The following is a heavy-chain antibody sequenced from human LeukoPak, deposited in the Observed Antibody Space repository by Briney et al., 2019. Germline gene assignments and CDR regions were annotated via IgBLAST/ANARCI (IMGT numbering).Heavy chain of an antibody. CDR1: GFTVSSNY. CDR3: ARGESLPFTIFGVKATTFDY. J-gene: IGHJ4*02. Sequence: GGSLRLSCAASGFTVSSNYMSWVRQAPGKGLEWVSVIYSGGSTYYADSVKGRFTISRDNSKNTLYLQMNSLRAEDTAVYYCARGESLPFTIFGVKATTFDYWGQGTLVTVSS. V-gene: IGHV3-53*01. CDR2: IYSGGST. D-gene: IGHD3-3*01.